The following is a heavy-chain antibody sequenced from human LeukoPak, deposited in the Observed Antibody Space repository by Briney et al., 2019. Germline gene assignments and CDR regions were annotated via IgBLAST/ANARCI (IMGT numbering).Heavy chain of an antibody. CDR2: IYYSGST. CDR1: GGSISSYY. Sequence: ASETLSLTCTVSGGSISSYYWSWIRQPPGKGLEWIGDIYYSGSTNYNPSLKSRVTISVDTSKNQFSLKLSSVTAADTAVYYCARRGGGGYCSSTSCLDNWFDPWGQGTLVTVSS. J-gene: IGHJ5*02. V-gene: IGHV4-59*01. CDR3: ARRGGGGYCSSTSCLDNWFDP. D-gene: IGHD2-2*01.